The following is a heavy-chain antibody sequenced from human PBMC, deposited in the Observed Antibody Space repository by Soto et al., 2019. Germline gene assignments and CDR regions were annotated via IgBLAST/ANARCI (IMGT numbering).Heavy chain of an antibody. Sequence: ASVKVSCKASGYTFTGYYMHWVRQAPGQGLEWMGWINPNSGGTNYAQKFRGRVTMTRDTSISTAYMELSRLRSDDTAVYYCARDSSSYKRYYYYGMDVWGQGTTVTVSS. D-gene: IGHD6-13*01. V-gene: IGHV1-2*02. J-gene: IGHJ6*02. CDR1: GYTFTGYY. CDR2: INPNSGGT. CDR3: ARDSSSYKRYYYYGMDV.